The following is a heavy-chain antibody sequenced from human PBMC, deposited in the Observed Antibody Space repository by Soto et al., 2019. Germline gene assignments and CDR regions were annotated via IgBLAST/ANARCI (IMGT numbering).Heavy chain of an antibody. CDR2: IYPGDSDT. D-gene: IGHD6-19*01. CDR1: GYSFTSYW. J-gene: IGHJ4*02. CDR3: ARPFPAAGIAVAGPYYFDY. Sequence: GGSLKISCKGSGYSFTSYWIGWVRQMPGKGLEWMGIIYPGDSDTRYSPSFQGQVTISADKSISTAYLQGSSLKASDTAMYYCARPFPAAGIAVAGPYYFDYWGQGTLVTVSS. V-gene: IGHV5-51*01.